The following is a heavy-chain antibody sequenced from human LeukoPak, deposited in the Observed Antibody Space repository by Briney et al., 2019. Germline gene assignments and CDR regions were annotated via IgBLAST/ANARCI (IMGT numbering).Heavy chain of an antibody. CDR3: ARGDDYGDHGVDY. CDR2: ISSSSSTI. D-gene: IGHD4-17*01. V-gene: IGHV3-48*04. J-gene: IGHJ4*02. CDR1: GFTFSSYS. Sequence: GGSLRLSCAASGFTFSSYSMNWVRQAPGKGPEWVSYISSSSSTIYYADSVKGRFTISRDNAKNSLYLQMNSLRAEDKAVYYCARGDDYGDHGVDYWGQGTLVTVSS.